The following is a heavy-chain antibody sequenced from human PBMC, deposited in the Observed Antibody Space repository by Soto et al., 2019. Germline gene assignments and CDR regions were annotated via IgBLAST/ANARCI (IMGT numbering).Heavy chain of an antibody. CDR3: ASERLCGADCYFFDN. CDR2: ISGSNNNR. CDR1: LFSLRNYE. D-gene: IGHD2-21*02. Sequence: LXLSCAASLFSLRNYEMNCVRQAPVKGLEWISKISGSNNNRYYADFERGRSTISRDNAKNSLYLQMNSLRAEDTAIYYCASERLCGADCYFFDNWGQGTQVTVSS. V-gene: IGHV3-48*03. J-gene: IGHJ4*02.